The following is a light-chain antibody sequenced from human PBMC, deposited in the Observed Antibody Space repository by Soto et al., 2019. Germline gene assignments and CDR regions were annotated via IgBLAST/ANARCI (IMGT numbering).Light chain of an antibody. CDR3: QQYNNWPTLT. CDR2: GAS. V-gene: IGKV3-15*01. J-gene: IGKJ5*01. Sequence: EIVITPSPATPSVSPGESATLSCRASQSVSSNLAWYQQKPGQAPRLLIYGASTRATGIPARFSGSGSGTEFTLTIRRLKSQDFAVYYCQQYNNWPTLTVGKGTRREI. CDR1: QSVSSN.